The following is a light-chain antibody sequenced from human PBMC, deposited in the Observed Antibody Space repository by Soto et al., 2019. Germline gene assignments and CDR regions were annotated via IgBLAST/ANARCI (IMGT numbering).Light chain of an antibody. V-gene: IGKV1-39*01. CDR2: AAS. CDR1: QSISSY. CDR3: QQGISFVT. J-gene: IGKJ4*01. Sequence: DIQMTQSPSSLSASVGDRVTITCRASQSISSYLNWYQQKPGKAPKLLIYAASSLQSGVPSRFSGSGSGTDFTLTSSNLQPEDFATYYCQQGISFVTFGGGTKVDIK.